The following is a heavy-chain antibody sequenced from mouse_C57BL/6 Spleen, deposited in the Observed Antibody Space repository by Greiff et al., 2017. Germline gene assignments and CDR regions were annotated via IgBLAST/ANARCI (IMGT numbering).Heavy chain of an antibody. CDR2: ISSGSSTI. CDR1: GFTFSDYG. CDR3: ARRPYYGNYGFAY. J-gene: IGHJ3*01. D-gene: IGHD2-10*01. Sequence: EVQVVESGGGLVKPGGSLKLSCAASGFTFSDYGMHWVRQAPEKGLEWVAYISSGSSTIYYADTVKGRFTISRDNAKNTLFLQMTSLRSEDTAMYYCARRPYYGNYGFAYWGQGTLVTVSA. V-gene: IGHV5-17*01.